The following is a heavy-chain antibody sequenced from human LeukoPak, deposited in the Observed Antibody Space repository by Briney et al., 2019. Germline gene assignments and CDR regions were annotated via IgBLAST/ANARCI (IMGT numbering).Heavy chain of an antibody. CDR3: ARQQDSSGWTNDAFDI. Sequence: GGSLRLSCAASGFTFRSYGMHWVRQTPGKGLEWVAVIWYDGSNKYYADSVKGRFTISRDNSKNTLYLHMNSLRVEDTAVYYCARQQDSSGWTNDAFDIWGQGTMVTVSS. J-gene: IGHJ3*02. CDR1: GFTFRSYG. V-gene: IGHV3-33*01. D-gene: IGHD6-19*01. CDR2: IWYDGSNK.